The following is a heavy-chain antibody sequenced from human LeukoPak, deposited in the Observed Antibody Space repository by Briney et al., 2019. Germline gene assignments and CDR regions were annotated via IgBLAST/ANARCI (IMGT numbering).Heavy chain of an antibody. CDR1: AGSISSSY. Sequence: SETLSLTCTVSAGSISSSYWSWIRQPPGKGLEWIGYIYYSGSTKYSPSLKSRVTISVDTSKNQFSLKLSSVTAADTAVYYCARGYTAMVPYYYYGMDVWGQGTTVTVSS. CDR2: IYYSGST. D-gene: IGHD5-18*01. J-gene: IGHJ6*02. CDR3: ARGYTAMVPYYYYGMDV. V-gene: IGHV4-59*01.